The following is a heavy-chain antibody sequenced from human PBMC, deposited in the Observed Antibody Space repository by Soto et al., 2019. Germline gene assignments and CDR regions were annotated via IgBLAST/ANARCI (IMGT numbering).Heavy chain of an antibody. Sequence: QVQLQESGPGLVKPSQTLSLTCTVSGGSISSGGYYWSWIRQHPGKGLEWTGYIYYSGSTYYNPSLNSRVTISVDTSKNQFSLKLSSVTAADTAVYYCATLGISVPAPDYWGQGTLVTVSS. CDR1: GGSISSGGYY. J-gene: IGHJ4*02. D-gene: IGHD2-2*01. CDR2: IYYSGST. CDR3: ATLGISVPAPDY. V-gene: IGHV4-31*03.